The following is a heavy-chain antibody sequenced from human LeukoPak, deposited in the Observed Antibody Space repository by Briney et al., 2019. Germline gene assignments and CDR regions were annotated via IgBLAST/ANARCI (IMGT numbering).Heavy chain of an antibody. D-gene: IGHD3-22*01. V-gene: IGHV3-64*01. J-gene: IGHJ4*02. Sequence: GGSLRLSCAASGFTFSNYAMHWVRQAPGKGLEYVSAIGSNGGNTYYANSVKGRFTISRDESKNTLYLQMGSLRPEDMAVYYCARGPRSGHYYADYWGQGTLVTVSS. CDR3: ARGPRSGHYYADY. CDR1: GFTFSNYA. CDR2: IGSNGGNT.